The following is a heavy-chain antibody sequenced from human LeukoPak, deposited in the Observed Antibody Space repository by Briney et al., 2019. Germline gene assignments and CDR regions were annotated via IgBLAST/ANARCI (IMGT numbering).Heavy chain of an antibody. V-gene: IGHV3-21*01. D-gene: IGHD4-17*01. J-gene: IGHJ4*02. CDR1: GFTFSTYP. Sequence: GGSLRLSRAASGFTFSTYPMNWARQAPGKGLEWVSSISSGSGYIYYADSVKGRFTISRDNAKNSLYLQMNSLRAEDTAVYYCARGYGDYGKYYFDSWGQGTLVTVS. CDR2: ISSGSGYI. CDR3: ARGYGDYGKYYFDS.